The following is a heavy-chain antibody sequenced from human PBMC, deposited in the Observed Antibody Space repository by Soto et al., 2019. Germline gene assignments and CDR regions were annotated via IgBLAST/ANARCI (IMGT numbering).Heavy chain of an antibody. CDR2: IYYSGST. CDR1: GCSIRSGGYS. V-gene: IGHV4-31*11. J-gene: IGHJ4*02. CDR3: ARSSRLRVRTWKFDY. D-gene: IGHD1-1*01. Sequence: SETLSLTCAVSGCSIRSGGYSWSWIRQPPGKGLEWIGYIYYSGSTYYNPSLKSRVTISVDTSKNQFSLKLSSVTAADTAVYYCARSSRLRVRTWKFDYWGQGTLVTV.